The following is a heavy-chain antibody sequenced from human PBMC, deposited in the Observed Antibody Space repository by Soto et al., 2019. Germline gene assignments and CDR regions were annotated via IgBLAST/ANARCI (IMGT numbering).Heavy chain of an antibody. CDR1: GYRFTSYW. Sequence: GESLKISCQGSGYRFTSYWIGWVRQMPGKGLEWMGIIYPSDSETIYSPSFQGQVTISADKSISTAYLQWRSLKASDTAIYYCARHSRYCGGGSCYPNWFDPWGQGTLVTVSS. CDR2: IYPSDSET. CDR3: ARHSRYCGGGSCYPNWFDP. D-gene: IGHD2-15*01. V-gene: IGHV5-51*01. J-gene: IGHJ5*02.